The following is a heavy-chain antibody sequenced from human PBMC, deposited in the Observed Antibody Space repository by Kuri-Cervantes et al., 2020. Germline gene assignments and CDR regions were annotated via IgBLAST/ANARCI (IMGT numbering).Heavy chain of an antibody. CDR1: GFSVSSEN. CDR2: ISATGDRT. D-gene: IGHD3-10*01. V-gene: IGHV3-23*01. J-gene: IGHJ4*02. CDR3: SKMSYYYGSSPWLIDS. Sequence: GGSLRLSCAASGFSVSSENMSWVRQALGKGLEWVSSISATGDRTFYADSVRGRVTISRDNSKNTLYLQLDSLRAEDTALYYCSKMSYYYGSSPWLIDSWGQGALVTVSS.